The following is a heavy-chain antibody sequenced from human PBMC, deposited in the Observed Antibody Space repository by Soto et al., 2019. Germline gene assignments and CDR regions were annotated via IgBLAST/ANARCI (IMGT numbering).Heavy chain of an antibody. Sequence: QVQLVQSGAEVKKPGSSVKVSCKASGDPLSRYTITWVRQAPGQGLKWMGRIIPMFGTTNYAQDFQGRVTITADESTNTASMELSSLSSEDTAVHYCASRHYSSGRSVVEYFQHWGQGTLVIVSA. J-gene: IGHJ1*01. CDR1: GDPLSRYT. V-gene: IGHV1-69*18. CDR3: ASRHYSSGRSVVEYFQH. CDR2: IIPMFGTT. D-gene: IGHD6-19*01.